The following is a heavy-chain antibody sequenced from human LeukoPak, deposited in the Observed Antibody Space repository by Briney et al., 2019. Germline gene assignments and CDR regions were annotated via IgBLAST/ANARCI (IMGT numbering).Heavy chain of an antibody. CDR2: IYYSGST. CDR3: ARGPYSSGPVDY. Sequence: PSETLSLTCTVSGGSISCGGYYWSWIRQHPGKGLEWIGYIYYSGSTYYNPSLKSRVTISVDTSKNQFSLKLSSVTAADTAVYYCARGPYSSGPVDYWGQGTLVTVSS. J-gene: IGHJ4*02. D-gene: IGHD6-19*01. V-gene: IGHV4-31*03. CDR1: GGSISCGGYY.